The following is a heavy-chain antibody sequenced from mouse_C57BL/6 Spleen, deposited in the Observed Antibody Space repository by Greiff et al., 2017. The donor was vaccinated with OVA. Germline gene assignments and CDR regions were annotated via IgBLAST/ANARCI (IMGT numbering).Heavy chain of an antibody. J-gene: IGHJ3*01. CDR1: GYTFTDYN. D-gene: IGHD2-4*01. Sequence: EVQLQQSGPELVKPGASVKMSCKASGYTFTDYNMHWVKQSHGKSLEWIGYINPNNGGTSYNQKFKGKATLTVNKSSSTAYMELRSLTSEESAVYYSAGTYYDYEGFAYWGQGTLVTVSA. CDR2: INPNNGGT. CDR3: AGTYYDYEGFAY. V-gene: IGHV1-22*01.